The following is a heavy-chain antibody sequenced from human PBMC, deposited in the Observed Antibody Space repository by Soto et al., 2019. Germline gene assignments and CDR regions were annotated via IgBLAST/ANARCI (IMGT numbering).Heavy chain of an antibody. D-gene: IGHD6-6*01. CDR1: GFTFSSYE. CDR2: ISSSGSTI. Sequence: GGSLRLSCAASGFTFSSYEMNWVRQAPGKGLEWVSYISSSGSTIYYADSVKGRFTISRDNAKNSLYLQMNSLRAEDTAVYYCARGEYSSSSAYYYYGMDVWGQGTTVTVSS. CDR3: ARGEYSSSSAYYYYGMDV. J-gene: IGHJ6*02. V-gene: IGHV3-48*03.